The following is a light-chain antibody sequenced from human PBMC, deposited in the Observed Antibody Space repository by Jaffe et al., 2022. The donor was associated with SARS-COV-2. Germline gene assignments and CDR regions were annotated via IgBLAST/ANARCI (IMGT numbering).Light chain of an antibody. J-gene: IGKJ1*01. CDR2: KAS. V-gene: IGKV1-5*03. CDR3: QQCHSYSRT. CDR1: QSISSW. Sequence: DIQMTQSPSTLSASVGDRVTITCRASQSISSWLAWYQQKPGKAPKLLMYKASSLESGVPSRFSGSGSGTEFTLTISSLQPDDFATYYCQQCHSYSRTFGQGTKVEIK.